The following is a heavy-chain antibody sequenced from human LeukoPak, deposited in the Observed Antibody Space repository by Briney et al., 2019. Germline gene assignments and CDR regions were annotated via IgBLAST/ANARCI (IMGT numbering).Heavy chain of an antibody. J-gene: IGHJ4*02. CDR2: INHSRST. D-gene: IGHD6-25*01. CDR3: ARARGTEAIDY. CDR1: GGSFSGYY. V-gene: IGHV4-34*01. Sequence: SETLSLTCAVYGGSFSGYYWSWIRQPPGKGLEWIGEINHSRSTNYNPSLKSRVTVSVDTSKNQFSLKLTSVTAADTAVYYCARARGTEAIDYWGQGTLVTVSS.